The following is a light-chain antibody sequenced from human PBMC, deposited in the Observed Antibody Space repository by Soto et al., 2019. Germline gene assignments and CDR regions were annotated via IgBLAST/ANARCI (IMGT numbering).Light chain of an antibody. Sequence: QSVLTQPPSASGSAGRSVTISCTGSSSDVGGYNYVSWYQQHPGKAPKLMIYEVSQRPSGVPDRFSGSKSGNTASLTVSGLQADDEPEYYCSSYAGSNTLVFGGGTKVTV. J-gene: IGLJ3*02. V-gene: IGLV2-8*01. CDR2: EVS. CDR1: SSDVGGYNY. CDR3: SSYAGSNTLV.